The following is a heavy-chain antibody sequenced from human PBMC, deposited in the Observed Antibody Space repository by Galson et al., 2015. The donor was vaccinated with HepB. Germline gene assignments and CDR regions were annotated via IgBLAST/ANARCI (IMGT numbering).Heavy chain of an antibody. Sequence: SLRLSCAASGFTFSNYAMTWVRQAPGKGLEWVSAISGSGGSTYYADSVKGRFTISRDNSKNTLSLQMNSLRAEDTAVYYCAISTYYYGSGSYYNVGAFDIWGQGTMVTVSS. V-gene: IGHV3-23*01. D-gene: IGHD3-10*01. J-gene: IGHJ3*02. CDR2: ISGSGGST. CDR3: AISTYYYGSGSYYNVGAFDI. CDR1: GFTFSNYA.